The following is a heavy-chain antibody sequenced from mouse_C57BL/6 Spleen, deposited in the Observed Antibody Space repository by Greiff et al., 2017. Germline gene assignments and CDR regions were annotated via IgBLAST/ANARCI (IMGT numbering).Heavy chain of an antibody. Sequence: VQLQQSGAELVRPGASVKLSCKASGYTFTDYYINWVKQRPGQGLEWIARIYPGSGNTYYNEKFKGKATLTAEKSSSTAYMQLSSLTSADSAVYFCARWDYWGQGTTLTVSS. V-gene: IGHV1-76*01. CDR2: IYPGSGNT. CDR3: ARWDY. J-gene: IGHJ2*01. CDR1: GYTFTDYY.